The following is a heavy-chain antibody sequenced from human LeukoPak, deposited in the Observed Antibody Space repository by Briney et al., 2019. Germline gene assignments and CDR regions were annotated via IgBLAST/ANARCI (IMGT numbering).Heavy chain of an antibody. CDR3: ARVKDTSSGGEFDY. V-gene: IGHV4-34*01. J-gene: IGHJ4*02. CDR1: GGSFSGYY. CDR2: INHSGST. D-gene: IGHD2-15*01. Sequence: PSGTLSLTCAVYGGSFSGYYWSWIRQPPGKGLEWIGEINHSGSTNYNPSLKSRVTISVDTSKNQFSLKLSSVTAADTAVYYCARVKDTSSGGEFDYWGQGTLVTVSS.